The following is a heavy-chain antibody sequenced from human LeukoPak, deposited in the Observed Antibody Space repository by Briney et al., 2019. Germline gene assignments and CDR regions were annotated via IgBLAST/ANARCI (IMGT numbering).Heavy chain of an antibody. D-gene: IGHD3-3*01. V-gene: IGHV3-74*01. CDR2: INNDGSGT. CDR3: ARGDFWSGDY. Sequence: GGSLRLSCAASGFTFSSYWMHWVRQAPGKGPVWVSRINNDGSGTTYADSVKGRFTISRDNAKNSLYLQMNNLRADDTAVYYCARGDFWSGDYWGQGTLVTVSS. CDR1: GFTFSSYW. J-gene: IGHJ4*02.